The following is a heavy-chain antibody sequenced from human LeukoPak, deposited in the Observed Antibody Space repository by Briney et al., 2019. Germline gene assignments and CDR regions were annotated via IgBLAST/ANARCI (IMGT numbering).Heavy chain of an antibody. Sequence: PSETLSLTCTVSGGSISSHYWSWIRQPPGKGLEWIGYIYYSGSTNYNPSLKSRVTISGDTSKNQSSLKLSSVTAADTAVYYCARGYYDFWSGYWRSCYMDVWGKGTTVTVSS. D-gene: IGHD3-3*01. CDR1: GGSISSHY. J-gene: IGHJ6*03. V-gene: IGHV4-59*11. CDR3: ARGYYDFWSGYWRSCYMDV. CDR2: IYYSGST.